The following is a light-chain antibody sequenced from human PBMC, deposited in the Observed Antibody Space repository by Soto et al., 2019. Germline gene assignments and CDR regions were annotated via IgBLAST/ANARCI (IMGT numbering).Light chain of an antibody. CDR1: SSNIGAGYD. Sequence: QSVLTQPPSVSGAPGQRVTISCTGSSSNIGAGYDVHWYEQPPGTAPKLLLHANSNRPSGVTHQFPGSKSGSSASLAINGLHVDDEAVYFRQTYASSLSGYVVGTGTKVTVL. V-gene: IGLV1-40*01. CDR2: ANS. CDR3: QTYASSLSGYV. J-gene: IGLJ1*01.